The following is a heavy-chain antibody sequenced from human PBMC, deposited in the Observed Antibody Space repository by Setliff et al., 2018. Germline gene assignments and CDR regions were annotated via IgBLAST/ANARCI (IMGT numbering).Heavy chain of an antibody. CDR1: GYTFTRYA. J-gene: IGHJ4*01. CDR3: ARADHLVTTTFDY. CDR2: INTNTGNP. V-gene: IGHV7-4-1*02. D-gene: IGHD4-17*01. Sequence: ASVKVSCKASGYTFTRYAMNWVRQAPGQGLEWMGWINTNTGNPTYAQGFTGRFVFSLDTSVSTAYLDISNLKAEDTATYYCARADHLVTTTFDYWGQGTLVTVSS.